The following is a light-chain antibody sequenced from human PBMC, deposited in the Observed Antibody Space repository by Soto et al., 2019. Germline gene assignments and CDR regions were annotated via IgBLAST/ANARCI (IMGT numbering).Light chain of an antibody. V-gene: IGLV2-11*01. CDR3: CAYAGTYTV. J-gene: IGLJ2*01. CDR2: DVS. CDR1: SSDVGGYNY. Sequence: QSALTQPLSVSGSPGQSVTISCTGTSSDVGGYNYVSWYQQHPGKAPKLMIYDVSQRPSGVPDRFSGSKSGNTASLTISGLQSDDEDDYYCCAYAGTYTVFGGGTKLTVL.